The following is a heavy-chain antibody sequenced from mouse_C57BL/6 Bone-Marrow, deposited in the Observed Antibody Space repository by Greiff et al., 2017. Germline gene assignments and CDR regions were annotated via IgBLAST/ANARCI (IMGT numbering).Heavy chain of an antibody. V-gene: IGHV1-64*01. CDR1: GYTFTSYW. Sequence: VQLQQPGAELVKPGASVKLSCKASGYTFTSYWMHWVKQRPGQGLEWIGMIHPNSGSTNYNEKFKSKATLTVDKSSRTAYMLLSSLTSEDSAVYYCARSTYPGCKDYWGQGTTLTVSS. J-gene: IGHJ2*01. CDR2: IHPNSGST. CDR3: ARSTYPGCKDY. D-gene: IGHD3-3*01.